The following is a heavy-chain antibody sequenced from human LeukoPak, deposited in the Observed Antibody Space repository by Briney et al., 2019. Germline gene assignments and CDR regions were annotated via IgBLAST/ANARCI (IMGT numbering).Heavy chain of an antibody. D-gene: IGHD1-14*01. Sequence: SETLSLTCSVSGGSINSGSVFWNWIRQPAGKGLEWIGRVYTSGSTDYNPSLESRVTISLDTSKNQSSLHLSSVTAADTAVYYCARGTGGNFDYWGQGTLVTVSS. CDR1: GGSINSGSVF. CDR3: ARGTGGNFDY. V-gene: IGHV4-61*02. CDR2: VYTSGST. J-gene: IGHJ4*02.